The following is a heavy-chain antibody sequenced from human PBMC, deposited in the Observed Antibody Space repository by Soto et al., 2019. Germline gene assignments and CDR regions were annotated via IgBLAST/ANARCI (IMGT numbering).Heavy chain of an antibody. D-gene: IGHD3-22*01. J-gene: IGHJ5*02. CDR3: AKYGSIGRYFDP. Sequence: ASVKVSCKASGYTFTSYAMHWVRQAPGQRLEWMGWINAGNGNTKYSQKFQGRVTITRDTSASTAYMELSSLRSEDTAVYYCAKYGSIGRYFDPWGQGTLVTVSS. V-gene: IGHV1-3*01. CDR1: GYTFTSYA. CDR2: INAGNGNT.